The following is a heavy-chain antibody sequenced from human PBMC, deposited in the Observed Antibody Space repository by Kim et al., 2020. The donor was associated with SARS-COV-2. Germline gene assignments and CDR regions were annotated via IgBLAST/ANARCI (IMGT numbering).Heavy chain of an antibody. CDR1: GFTFSSYA. V-gene: IGHV3-30*04. J-gene: IGHJ1*01. CDR3: ARWADTAMDTPKYFQH. CDR2: ISYDGSNK. D-gene: IGHD5-18*01. Sequence: GGSLRLSCAASGFTFSSYAMHWVRQAPGKGLEWVAVISYDGSNKYYADSVKGRFNISRDNSKNTLYLQMNSLRAEDTAVYYCARWADTAMDTPKYFQHWGQGTLVTVSS.